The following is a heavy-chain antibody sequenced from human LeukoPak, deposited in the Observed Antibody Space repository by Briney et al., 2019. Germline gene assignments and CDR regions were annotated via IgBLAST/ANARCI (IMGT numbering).Heavy chain of an antibody. Sequence: PSETLSLTCTVSGGSISSYYWSWIRQPPGKGLEWIGYIYYSGSTNYNPSLKSRVTISVDTSKNQFSLKLSSVTAADTAVYYCARGAPGQEGYFDYWGQGTLVTVSS. D-gene: IGHD3-10*01. CDR3: ARGAPGQEGYFDY. J-gene: IGHJ4*02. CDR1: GGSISSYY. V-gene: IGHV4-59*01. CDR2: IYYSGST.